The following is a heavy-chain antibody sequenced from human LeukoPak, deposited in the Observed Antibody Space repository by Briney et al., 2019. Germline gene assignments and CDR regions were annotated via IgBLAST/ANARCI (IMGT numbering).Heavy chain of an antibody. CDR2: INTNTGNP. CDR3: ARDRHGDYSRFDY. D-gene: IGHD4-17*01. V-gene: IGHV7-4-1*02. Sequence: GASVKVSCKASGGTFSNYAITWLRLAPGQGLEWMGWINTNTGNPTYAQGFTGRFVFSLDTSVSTAYLQISSLKAEDTAVYCCARDRHGDYSRFDYWGQGTLVTVSS. CDR1: GGTFSNYA. J-gene: IGHJ4*02.